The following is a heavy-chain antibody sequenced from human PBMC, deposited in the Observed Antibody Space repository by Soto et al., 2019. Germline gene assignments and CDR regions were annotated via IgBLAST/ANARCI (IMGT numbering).Heavy chain of an antibody. J-gene: IGHJ4*02. V-gene: IGHV4-30-4*01. CDR3: ATMGTPATGLYFFDY. D-gene: IGHD2-15*01. CDR2: ISYSGST. Sequence: QVQLQESGPGLVKPSQTLSLTCTVSGGSISSGNYYWSWIRQPPGKGLEWIGFISYSGSTYYSTSLKSRVTTSVDTSKSQFSLNLSCVTAADTAVYYCATMGTPATGLYFFDYWGQGSLVTVSS. CDR1: GGSISSGNYY.